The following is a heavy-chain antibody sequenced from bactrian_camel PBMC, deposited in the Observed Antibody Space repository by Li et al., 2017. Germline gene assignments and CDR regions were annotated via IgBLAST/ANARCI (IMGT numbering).Heavy chain of an antibody. V-gene: IGHV3-2*01. CDR1: GFTSTSYF. CDR3: AVRYGLGAKRGGYNY. CDR2: IYRDVSHT. Sequence: HVQLVESGGGLVQPGGSLRLSCAASGFTSTSYFMSWVRQAPGKGLEWVSSIYRDVSHTYYPDSVKGRFTISRDNAKDMVYLQMNSLKSEDTALYYCAVRYGLGAKRGGYNYWGQGTQVTVS. D-gene: IGHD3*01. J-gene: IGHJ4*01.